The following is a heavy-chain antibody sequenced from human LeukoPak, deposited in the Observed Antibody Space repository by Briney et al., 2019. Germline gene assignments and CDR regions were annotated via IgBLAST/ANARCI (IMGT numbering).Heavy chain of an antibody. Sequence: PSETLSLTCTVSGGSISSGGSSWSWLRQPAGKGLEWIGYIYYSGSTNYNPSLKSRVTIPVDTSKNQFSLKLSSVTAADTAVYYCARGASILWWYDAFDIWGQGTMVTVSS. CDR3: ARGASILWWYDAFDI. J-gene: IGHJ3*02. CDR1: GGSISSGGSS. CDR2: IYYSGST. V-gene: IGHV4-61*10. D-gene: IGHD2-21*01.